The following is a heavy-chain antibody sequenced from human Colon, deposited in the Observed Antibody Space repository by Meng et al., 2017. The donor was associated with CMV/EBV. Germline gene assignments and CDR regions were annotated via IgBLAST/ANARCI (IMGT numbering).Heavy chain of an antibody. V-gene: IGHV3-7*01. Sequence: GESLKISCAASGFTFSDYYMSWIRQAPGKGLDWVANINEDGGEIYYVDSLWGRFTISRDNAKNSLYLQMNSLRAEDSAVYYCARITTFGTGLHGMDVWGQGTTVTVSS. D-gene: IGHD3-3*01. CDR1: GFTFSDYY. J-gene: IGHJ6*02. CDR2: INEDGGEI. CDR3: ARITTFGTGLHGMDV.